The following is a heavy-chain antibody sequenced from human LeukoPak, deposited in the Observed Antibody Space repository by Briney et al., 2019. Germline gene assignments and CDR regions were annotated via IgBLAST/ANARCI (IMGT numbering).Heavy chain of an antibody. Sequence: SETLSLTCTVSGGSISSYYWSWIRQPAGKGLEWIGRLYTSGSTNYNPSLKSRVTMSADTSKNQFSLKLSSVTDADTAVYYCARDAWPPHYPDCSGGSCYSSVYWGQGTLVTVSS. CDR3: ARDAWPPHYPDCSGGSCYSSVY. V-gene: IGHV4-4*07. D-gene: IGHD2-15*01. J-gene: IGHJ4*02. CDR2: LYTSGST. CDR1: GGSISSYY.